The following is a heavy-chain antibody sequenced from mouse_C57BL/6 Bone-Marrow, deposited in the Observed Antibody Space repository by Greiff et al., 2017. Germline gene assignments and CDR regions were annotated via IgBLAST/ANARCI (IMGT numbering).Heavy chain of an antibody. CDR1: GYTFTSYW. CDR3: AREGILRSFDY. V-gene: IGHV1-69*01. CDR2: IDPSDSYT. Sequence: VQLQQPGAELVMPGASVKLSCKASGYTFTSYWMHWVKQRPGQGLEWIGEIDPSDSYTNYNQKFQGKSTLTVDKSSSTAYMQLSSLTSEDSAVYYCAREGILRSFDYWGQGTTLTVSS. D-gene: IGHD1-1*01. J-gene: IGHJ2*01.